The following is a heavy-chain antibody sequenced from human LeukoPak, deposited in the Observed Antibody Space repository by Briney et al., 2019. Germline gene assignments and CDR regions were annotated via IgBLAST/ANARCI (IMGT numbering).Heavy chain of an antibody. CDR1: GFAFSAYW. CDR2: INTDGSIM. J-gene: IGHJ4*02. V-gene: IGHV3-74*01. CDR3: ARESYAMGTY. Sequence: PGGSLRLSCPASGFAFSAYWMLWVRQAPGKGLVWVSRINTDGSIMHYADSVKGRFTISRDNAKNTLYLQMNSLIAEDTAIYYCARESYAMGTYWGQGTLVTVSS. D-gene: IGHD2-8*01.